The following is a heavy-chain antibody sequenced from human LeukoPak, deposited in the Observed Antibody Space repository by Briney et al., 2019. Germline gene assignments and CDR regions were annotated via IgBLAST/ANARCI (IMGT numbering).Heavy chain of an antibody. D-gene: IGHD3-9*01. V-gene: IGHV3-74*01. CDR3: ARDVWLSHPD. J-gene: IGHJ4*02. CDR1: GLTFSSPW. Sequence: PGGSLRLYCKASGLTFSSPWMHSGRQAPGKGLVWVSRITNDGSSTTYADSVKGRFTISRDNAKNMLYLQVNSLRAEDTAVYYCARDVWLSHPDWGQGTLVTVSS. CDR2: ITNDGSST.